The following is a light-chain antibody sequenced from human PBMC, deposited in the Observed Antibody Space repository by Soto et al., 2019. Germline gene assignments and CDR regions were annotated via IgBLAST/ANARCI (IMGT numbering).Light chain of an antibody. CDR3: ISYAGTNNRYV. CDR2: EVN. CDR1: GSDIGGYNF. Sequence: QSALTQPPSASGSPGQSVTISCTGTGSDIGGYNFVSWYQQRPGKVPKLIIYEVNKRPSGVPDRFSGSKSGNTASLTVSGLQADDEAHYYCISYAGTNNRYVFGTGTKVTVL. V-gene: IGLV2-8*01. J-gene: IGLJ1*01.